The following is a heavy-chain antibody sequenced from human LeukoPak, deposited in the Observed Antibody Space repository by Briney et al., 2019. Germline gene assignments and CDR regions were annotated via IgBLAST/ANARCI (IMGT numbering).Heavy chain of an antibody. J-gene: IGHJ4*02. CDR2: IYYSGST. CDR1: GGSISSYY. CDR3: ARGGVGCSSTSCHFDY. Sequence: SETLSLTCTVSGGSISSYYWSWIRQPPGKGLEWIGYIYYSGSTNYNPSLKSRVTISVDTSKDQFSLKLSSVTAADTAVYYCARGGVGCSSTSCHFDYWGQGTLVTVSS. V-gene: IGHV4-59*01. D-gene: IGHD2-2*01.